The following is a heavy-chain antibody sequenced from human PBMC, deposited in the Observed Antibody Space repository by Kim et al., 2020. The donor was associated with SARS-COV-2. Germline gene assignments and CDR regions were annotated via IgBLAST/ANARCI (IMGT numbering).Heavy chain of an antibody. CDR3: ARGETSKRYSSGLPGI. Sequence: SVKGRFTISRDNAKNSLYLQMNSLRAEDTALYYCARGETSKRYSSGLPGIWGQGTLVTVSS. J-gene: IGHJ4*02. V-gene: IGHV3-20*03. D-gene: IGHD6-19*01.